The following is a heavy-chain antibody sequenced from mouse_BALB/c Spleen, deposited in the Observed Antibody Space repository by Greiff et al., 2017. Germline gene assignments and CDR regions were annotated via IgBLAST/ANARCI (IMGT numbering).Heavy chain of an antibody. Sequence: EVKLVESGGGLVQPGGSRKLSCAASGFTFSSFGMHWVRQAPEKGLEGVAYISSGSSTIYYADTVKGRFTISRDNPKNTLFLQMTSLRSEDTAMYYCARSVYGYDKNYFDYWGQGTTRTVSS. D-gene: IGHD2-2*01. J-gene: IGHJ2*01. CDR2: ISSGSSTI. CDR1: GFTFSSFG. CDR3: ARSVYGYDKNYFDY. V-gene: IGHV5-17*02.